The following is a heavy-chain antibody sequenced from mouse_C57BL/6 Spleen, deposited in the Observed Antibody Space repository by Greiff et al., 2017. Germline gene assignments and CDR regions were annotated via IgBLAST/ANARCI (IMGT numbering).Heavy chain of an antibody. CDR2: IDPENGDT. Sequence: EVQLQQSGAELVRPGASVKLSCTASGFNIKDDYMHWVKQRPEQGLEWIGWIDPENGDTEYASKFQGKATITADTSSNTAYLQLSSLTSEDTAVYYCTSPHYGSSPFAYWGQGTLVTVSA. D-gene: IGHD1-1*01. CDR1: GFNIKDDY. CDR3: TSPHYGSSPFAY. V-gene: IGHV14-4*01. J-gene: IGHJ3*01.